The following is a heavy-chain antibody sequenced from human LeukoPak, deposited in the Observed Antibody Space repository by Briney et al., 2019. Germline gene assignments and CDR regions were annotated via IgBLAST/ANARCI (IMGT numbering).Heavy chain of an antibody. CDR2: ISYDGNNK. V-gene: IGHV3-30*18. J-gene: IGHJ4*02. CDR3: AKDLGRYRNNFFDY. Sequence: PGGSLRLSCAAPGFTFSIYGMHWVRQAPGKGLEWVAVISYDGNNKYFADSVKGRFTISRDDSKNTLYLQMNSLRADDTAVYYCAKDLGRYRNNFFDYWGQGNLVTVSS. CDR1: GFTFSIYG. D-gene: IGHD1-26*01.